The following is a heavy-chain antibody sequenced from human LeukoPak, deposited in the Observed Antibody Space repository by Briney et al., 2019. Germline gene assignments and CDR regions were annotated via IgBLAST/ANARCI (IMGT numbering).Heavy chain of an antibody. J-gene: IGHJ5*02. CDR3: ARDGDIVVVPAAIVNWFDP. CDR1: GFTFDDYG. D-gene: IGHD2-2*01. CDR2: INWNGGST. V-gene: IGHV3-20*04. Sequence: PGGSLRLSCAASGFTFDDYGMSWVRQAPGKGLEWVSGINWNGGSTGYADSVKGRFTISRDNAKNSLYLQMNSLRAEDTAVYYCARDGDIVVVPAAIVNWFDPWGQGTLVTVSS.